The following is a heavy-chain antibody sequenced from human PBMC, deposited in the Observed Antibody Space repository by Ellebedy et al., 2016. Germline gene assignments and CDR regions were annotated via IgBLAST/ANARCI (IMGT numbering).Heavy chain of an antibody. CDR3: AGGNKYYFDY. J-gene: IGHJ4*02. D-gene: IGHD4-23*01. CDR2: IYYSGST. CDR1: GGSISSSSYY. V-gene: IGHV4-39*01. Sequence: SETLSLTCTVSGGSISSSSYYWGWIRQPPGKGLEWIGSIYYSGSTYYNPSLKSRVTISVDTSKNQFSLKLSSVTAADTAVYYCAGGNKYYFDYWGQGTLVTVSS.